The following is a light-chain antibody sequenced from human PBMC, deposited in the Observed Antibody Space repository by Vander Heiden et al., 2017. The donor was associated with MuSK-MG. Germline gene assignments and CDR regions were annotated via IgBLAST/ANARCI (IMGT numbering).Light chain of an antibody. V-gene: IGKV1-39*01. CDR2: AAS. CDR3: QQYYSTSYT. Sequence: DIQMTQSPSTLSASVGDRVTITCRASQSISSYLNWYQQKPGKAPKLLIYAASSLQSGVPSRFSGSGSGTDFTLTISSLQPEDFATYYCQQYYSTSYTFGQGTKLEIK. CDR1: QSISSY. J-gene: IGKJ2*01.